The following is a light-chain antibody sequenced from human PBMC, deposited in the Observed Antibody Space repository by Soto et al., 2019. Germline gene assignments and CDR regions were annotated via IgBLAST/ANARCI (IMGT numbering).Light chain of an antibody. V-gene: IGLV2-14*01. J-gene: IGLJ2*01. CDR2: EVS. Sequence: QSVLTQPASVSGSPGQSITISCTGTSSDIGALNHVSWYQHHPGQAPKLMISEVSNRPSDVSNRFSGSKSGNTASLTISGLQAEDEADYYCCSYTTTNAYVVFGGGTKLTVL. CDR1: SSDIGALNH. CDR3: CSYTTTNAYVV.